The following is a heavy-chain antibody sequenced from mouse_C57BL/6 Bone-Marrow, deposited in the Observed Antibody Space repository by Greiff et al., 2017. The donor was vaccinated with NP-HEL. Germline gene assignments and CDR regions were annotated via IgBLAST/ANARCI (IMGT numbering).Heavy chain of an antibody. CDR2: IYPGSGST. Sequence: QVQLQQSGAELVKPGASVKMSCKASGYTFTSYWITWVKQRPGQGLEWIGDIYPGSGSTNYNEKFKSKATLTVDTSSSTAYMQLSSLTSEDSAVYYCARVITTVVEDYWGQGTTLTVSS. V-gene: IGHV1-55*01. CDR3: ARVITTVVEDY. J-gene: IGHJ2*01. CDR1: GYTFTSYW. D-gene: IGHD1-1*01.